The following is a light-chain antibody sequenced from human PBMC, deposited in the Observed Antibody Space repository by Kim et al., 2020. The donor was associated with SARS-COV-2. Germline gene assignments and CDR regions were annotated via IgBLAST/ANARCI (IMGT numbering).Light chain of an antibody. CDR3: QQSYRTPYT. CDR1: QSITTY. J-gene: IGKJ2*01. Sequence: GDRVTITCRARQSITTYLHWYQQKPGKAPKLLIYAASTLQSGVPSRFSGSGSGTDFTLIISRLQPEDFATYYCQQSYRTPYTFGQGTKLEIK. CDR2: AAS. V-gene: IGKV1-39*01.